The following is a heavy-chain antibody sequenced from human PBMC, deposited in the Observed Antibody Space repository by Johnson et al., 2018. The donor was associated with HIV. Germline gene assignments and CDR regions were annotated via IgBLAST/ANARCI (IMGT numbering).Heavy chain of an antibody. J-gene: IGHJ3*02. D-gene: IGHD3-10*01. CDR2: IGTAGDT. CDR1: GFTFSSYG. Sequence: VQLVESGGNVVRPGGSLRLSCAASGFTFSSYGMHWVRQAPGKGLEWVSAIGTAGDTYYPGSVKGRFTISRDNAKNSLYLQMNSLRAEDTAVYYCARGRIYGAFAFDIWGQGTMVTVSS. V-gene: IGHV3-13*01. CDR3: ARGRIYGAFAFDI.